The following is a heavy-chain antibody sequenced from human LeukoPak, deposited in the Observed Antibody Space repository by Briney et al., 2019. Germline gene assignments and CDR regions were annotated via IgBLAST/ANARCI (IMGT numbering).Heavy chain of an antibody. CDR3: ARDLRGNSGYDLGFDY. CDR1: GGSISSYY. CDR2: IYTSGST. J-gene: IGHJ4*02. V-gene: IGHV4-4*07. Sequence: SEALSLTCTVSGGSISSYYWSWIRQPAGKGLEWIGRIYTSGSTNYNPSLKSRVTMSVDTSKNQFSLKLSSVTAADTAVYYCARDLRGNSGYDLGFDYWGQGTLVTVSS. D-gene: IGHD5-12*01.